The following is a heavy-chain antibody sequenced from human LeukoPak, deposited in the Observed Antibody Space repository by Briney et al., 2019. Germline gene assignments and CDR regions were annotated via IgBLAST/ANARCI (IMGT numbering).Heavy chain of an antibody. CDR3: ARHHNWNYDY. D-gene: IGHD1-20*01. Sequence: SETLSLTCTVSGGSISSYYWSWIRQPPEKGLEWIGYAYYSGSTNYNPSLKSRVTISVDTSKNQFSLRLSSVTAADTAVYYCARHHNWNYDYWGQGTLVTVSS. V-gene: IGHV4-59*08. CDR2: AYYSGST. CDR1: GGSISSYY. J-gene: IGHJ4*02.